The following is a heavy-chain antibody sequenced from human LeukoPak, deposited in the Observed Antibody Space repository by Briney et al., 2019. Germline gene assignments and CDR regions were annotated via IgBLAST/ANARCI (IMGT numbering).Heavy chain of an antibody. Sequence: SETLSLTCAVSGYSISSGYYWGWIRQPPGKGLEWIGSIYHSGSTYYNPSLKSRVTISVDTSKNQFSLKLSSVTAADTAVYYCARGGRLSQPKMPNFDYWGQGTLVTVSS. CDR2: IYHSGST. CDR3: ARGGRLSQPKMPNFDY. J-gene: IGHJ4*02. D-gene: IGHD2-15*01. V-gene: IGHV4-38-2*01. CDR1: GYSISSGYY.